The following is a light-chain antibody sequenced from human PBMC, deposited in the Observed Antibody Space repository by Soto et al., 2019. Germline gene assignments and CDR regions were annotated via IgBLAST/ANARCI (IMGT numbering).Light chain of an antibody. Sequence: DIQMTQSPSSLSASVGDRVTITCRASQSISSYLNWYQQKPGKAPKLLIYAASSLQSGVTSRFSGSGSGTDFTLTISSLQPEDFATYSCEQSYSTPLVTFGPGTKVDIK. V-gene: IGKV1-39*01. CDR3: EQSYSTPLVT. CDR2: AAS. J-gene: IGKJ3*01. CDR1: QSISSY.